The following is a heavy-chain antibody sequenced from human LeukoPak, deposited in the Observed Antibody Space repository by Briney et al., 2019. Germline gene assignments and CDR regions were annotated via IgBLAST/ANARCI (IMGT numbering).Heavy chain of an antibody. CDR1: GGSFSGYY. D-gene: IGHD3-22*01. Sequence: SETLSLTCAVYGGSFSGYYWSWIRQPPGKGLEWIGEINHSGSTNYNPSLKSRVTISVDTSKNQFSLKLSSVTAADTAVYYCARSPHYYDSSGYRYYYYYYMDVWGKGTTVTVSS. V-gene: IGHV4-34*01. J-gene: IGHJ6*03. CDR2: INHSGST. CDR3: ARSPHYYDSSGYRYYYYYYMDV.